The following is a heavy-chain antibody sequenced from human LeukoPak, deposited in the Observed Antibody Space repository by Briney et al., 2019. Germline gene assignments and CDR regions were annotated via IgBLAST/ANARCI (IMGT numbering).Heavy chain of an antibody. J-gene: IGHJ4*02. CDR1: GFTFNNFA. Sequence: QPGGSLRLSCAASGFTFNNFAMTWVRQAPGKGLEWVSSISGSGGSTYYADSVKGPFTISRHNSKNTLYVQMNSLRAEDTAVYYCAKSSSGYYPLGDFDYWGQGTLVTVSS. CDR2: ISGSGGST. D-gene: IGHD3-22*01. CDR3: AKSSSGYYPLGDFDY. V-gene: IGHV3-23*01.